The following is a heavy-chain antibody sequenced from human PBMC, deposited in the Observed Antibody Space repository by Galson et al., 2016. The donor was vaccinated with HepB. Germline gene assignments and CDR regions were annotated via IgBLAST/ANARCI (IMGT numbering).Heavy chain of an antibody. D-gene: IGHD3-3*01. V-gene: IGHV2-70*01. CDR2: IDWNDDK. J-gene: IGHJ4*02. CDR3: ARASGYYSIFDY. CDR1: GFSLSTNGMC. Sequence: PALVKPTQTLTLTCTFSGFSLSTNGMCVSWIRQPPGKALEWLALIDWNDDKHYSTSLKTRPTIPKDTSKNQVVLTMTNMDPVDTATYYCARASGYYSIFDYWGQGTLVTVSS.